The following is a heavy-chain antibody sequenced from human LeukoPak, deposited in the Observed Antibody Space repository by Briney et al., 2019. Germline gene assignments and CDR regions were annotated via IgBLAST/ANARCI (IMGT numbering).Heavy chain of an antibody. D-gene: IGHD3-3*01. Sequence: GGSLRLSCAASGFTFSSYAMHWVRQAPGKGLEWVGVISYDGSNKYYADSVKGRFTISRDNSKNTLYLQMNSLRAEDTAVYYCARDRITIFGVLIYYYYGMDVWGQGTTVTVSS. J-gene: IGHJ6*02. CDR1: GFTFSSYA. CDR3: ARDRITIFGVLIYYYYGMDV. CDR2: ISYDGSNK. V-gene: IGHV3-30-3*01.